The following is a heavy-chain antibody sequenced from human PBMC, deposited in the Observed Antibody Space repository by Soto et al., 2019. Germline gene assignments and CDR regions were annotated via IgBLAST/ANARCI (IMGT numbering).Heavy chain of an antibody. Sequence: QGQLVQSGAEVKKPGASVKVSCTASGNTFTNFGVTWVRQAPGQRLEWMGWISAYTDDPNYAQKFQGRVTMTIDTSTSTAYLDLRRLTSDDTAVYYCARVIPGAEACFDPWGQGTLVTVSS. D-gene: IGHD2-2*01. V-gene: IGHV1-18*01. J-gene: IGHJ5*02. CDR2: ISAYTDDP. CDR1: GNTFTNFG. CDR3: ARVIPGAEACFDP.